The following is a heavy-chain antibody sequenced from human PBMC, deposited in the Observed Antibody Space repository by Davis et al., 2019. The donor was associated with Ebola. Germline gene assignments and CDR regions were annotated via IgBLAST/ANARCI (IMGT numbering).Heavy chain of an antibody. CDR2: IYYSGST. J-gene: IGHJ4*02. CDR3: ARDYYDSSGYLWYFEY. D-gene: IGHD3-22*01. Sequence: MPGGSLRLSCTVSGGSISSYYWSWIRQPPGKGLEWIGYIYYSGSTNYNPSLKSRVTISVDKSKNQFSLKLSSVTAADTAVYYCARDYYDSSGYLWYFEYWGQGTLVTVSS. CDR1: GGSISSYY. V-gene: IGHV4-59*12.